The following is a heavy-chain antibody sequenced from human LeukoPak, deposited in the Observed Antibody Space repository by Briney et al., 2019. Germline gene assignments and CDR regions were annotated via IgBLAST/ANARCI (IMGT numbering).Heavy chain of an antibody. CDR1: GGSISSYY. CDR2: IYSSGGT. J-gene: IGHJ3*02. V-gene: IGHV4-59*01. D-gene: IGHD1-26*01. CDR3: ARAKRWENDAFDI. Sequence: SETLSLTCTVAGGSISSYYWSWIRQPPGKGLGWIGYIYSSGGTDHNPSLKSRVTMSVDTSTNQLSLKLNSVTAADTAVYYCARAKRWENDAFDIWGQGTLVTVAS.